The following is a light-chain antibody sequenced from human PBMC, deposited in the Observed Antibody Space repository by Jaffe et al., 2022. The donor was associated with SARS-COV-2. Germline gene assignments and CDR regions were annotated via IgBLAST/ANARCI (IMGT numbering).Light chain of an antibody. CDR1: QSVRSSY. V-gene: IGKV3-20*01. CDR3: QHYGTSTTWT. Sequence: EIVLSQSPGTLSLSPGERATLSCRASQSVRSSYLAWYQQKPGQAPRLLMYGASSRATGIPDRFGGSGSGTEFTLTISRLEPDDFAVYFCQHYGTSTTWTFGQGTKVEIK. CDR2: GAS. J-gene: IGKJ1*01.